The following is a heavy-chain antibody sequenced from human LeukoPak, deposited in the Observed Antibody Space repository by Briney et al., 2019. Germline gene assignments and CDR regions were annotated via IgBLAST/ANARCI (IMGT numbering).Heavy chain of an antibody. CDR3: ARDGGMSSNSFGMTDY. D-gene: IGHD1-1*01. V-gene: IGHV4-34*01. CDR2: INHSGST. CDR1: GGSFSGYY. J-gene: IGHJ4*02. Sequence: PSETLSLTCAVYGGSFSGYYWSWIRQPPGKGLEWIGEINHSGSTNYNPSLKSRVTISVDTSKNQFSLKLSSVTAADTAVYYCARDGGMSSNSFGMTDYWGQGTLVTVSS.